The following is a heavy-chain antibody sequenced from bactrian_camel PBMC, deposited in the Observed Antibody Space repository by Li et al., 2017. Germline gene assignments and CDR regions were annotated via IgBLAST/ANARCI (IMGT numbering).Heavy chain of an antibody. J-gene: IGHJ4*01. Sequence: HVQLVESGGGLVQSGGSLRLSCAASGPTYRRSCTAWFRQAPGKEREGVASIDSDGRTSYADSVKGRFTISKDNAKNTLYLQMNRLKPDDSAMYYCAAFPQQTRSCEEVLGREMVLWGASMNFGYWGQGTQVTVS. CDR2: IDSDGRT. D-gene: IGHD3*01. V-gene: IGHV3S57*01. CDR1: GPTYRRSC. CDR3: AAFPQQTRSCEEVLGREMVLWGASMNFGY.